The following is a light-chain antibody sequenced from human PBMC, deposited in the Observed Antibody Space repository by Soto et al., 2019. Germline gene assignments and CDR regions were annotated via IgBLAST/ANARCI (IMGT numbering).Light chain of an antibody. Sequence: EILMTQSPATLSVSPGERATVSCRASQSVSSNLAWYQQKPGQAPRLLIYGASTRATGIPARFSDSGSGTEFTLTISSLQSEDFAVYYCQQYSNWPSWTFGQGTKVDIK. V-gene: IGKV3-15*01. J-gene: IGKJ1*01. CDR1: QSVSSN. CDR2: GAS. CDR3: QQYSNWPSWT.